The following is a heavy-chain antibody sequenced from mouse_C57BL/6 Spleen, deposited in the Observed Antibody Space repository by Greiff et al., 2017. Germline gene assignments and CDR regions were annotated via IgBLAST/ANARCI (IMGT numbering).Heavy chain of an antibody. Sequence: QVQLQQPGAELVKPGASVKLSCKASGYTFTSYWMHWVKQRPGRGLEWIGRIDPNSGGTKYNEKFKGKATLAVDKPSSTAYMRLSSLTSEESAVYYCARGLGQVAWFAYWGQGTLVTVSA. D-gene: IGHD4-1*01. CDR1: GYTFTSYW. V-gene: IGHV1-72*01. CDR3: ARGLGQVAWFAY. CDR2: IDPNSGGT. J-gene: IGHJ3*01.